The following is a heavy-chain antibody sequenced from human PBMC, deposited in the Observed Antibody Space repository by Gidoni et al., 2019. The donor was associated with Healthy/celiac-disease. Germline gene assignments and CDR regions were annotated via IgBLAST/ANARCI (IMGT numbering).Heavy chain of an antibody. J-gene: IGHJ3*02. CDR3: ARAPYYYDSSGYYIDAFDI. D-gene: IGHD3-22*01. CDR1: CGSFSGYY. CDR2: INHSGST. V-gene: IGHV4-34*01. Sequence: QVQLQQWGAGLLKPSETLSLTCAVYCGSFSGYYWSWIRQPPGKGMEWIGEINHSGSTNYNPSPKSRVTISVDTSKNQFSLKLSSVTAADTAVYYCARAPYYYDSSGYYIDAFDIWGQGTMVTVSS.